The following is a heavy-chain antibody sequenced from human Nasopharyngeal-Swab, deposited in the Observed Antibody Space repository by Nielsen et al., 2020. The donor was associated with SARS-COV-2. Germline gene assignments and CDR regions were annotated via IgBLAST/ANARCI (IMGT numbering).Heavy chain of an antibody. V-gene: IGHV4-59*01. CDR1: DGFISSYY. Sequence: SETLSLTCTVSDGFISSYYWSWIRQPPGKGLEWIGYVYYSGTINYNPSLKRRLTISLDTSKNQFSLKLTSVTAADTAVYYCAAIAVGDTSWFDPWGQGTLVTVSS. CDR3: AAIAVGDTSWFDP. J-gene: IGHJ5*02. D-gene: IGHD1-26*01. CDR2: VYYSGTI.